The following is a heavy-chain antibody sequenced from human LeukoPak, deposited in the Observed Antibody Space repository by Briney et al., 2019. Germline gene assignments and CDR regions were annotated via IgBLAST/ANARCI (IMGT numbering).Heavy chain of an antibody. CDR1: GGTFSSYA. J-gene: IGHJ5*02. V-gene: IGHV1-69*01. CDR2: IIPIFGTA. CDR3: ATTSNYYGSGSSYNWFDP. Sequence: SVKVSCKASGGTFSSYAISWVRQAPGQGLEWMGGIIPIFGTANYAQKFQGRVAITADESTSTAYMELSSLRSEDTAVYYCATTSNYYGSGSSYNWFDPWGQGTLVTVSS. D-gene: IGHD3-10*01.